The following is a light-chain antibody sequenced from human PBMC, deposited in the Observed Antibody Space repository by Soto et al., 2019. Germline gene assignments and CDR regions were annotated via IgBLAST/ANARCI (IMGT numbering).Light chain of an antibody. CDR3: QTWGTGLLV. V-gene: IGLV4-69*01. Sequence: QSVLTQSPSASASLGAWVNLTCTLSSGHSSYAIAWHQQQPEKGPRYLMKLNSDGSHSKGDGIPDRFSGSSSGAERYLTISSLQSEDEADYYCQTWGTGLLVFGGGTKLTVL. CDR1: SGHSSYA. J-gene: IGLJ3*02. CDR2: LNSDGSH.